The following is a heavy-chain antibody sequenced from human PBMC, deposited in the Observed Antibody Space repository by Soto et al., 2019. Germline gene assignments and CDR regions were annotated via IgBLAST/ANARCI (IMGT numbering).Heavy chain of an antibody. Sequence: ASVKVSCKASGYTFTGYYMHWVRQAPGQGLEWMGWINPNSGGTNYAQKFQGRVTMTRDTSISTAYMELSRLRSDDTAVYYCATPAEVAGTVGYYYGMDVWGQGTTVTVSS. V-gene: IGHV1-2*02. J-gene: IGHJ6*02. CDR2: INPNSGGT. CDR1: GYTFTGYY. CDR3: ATPAEVAGTVGYYYGMDV. D-gene: IGHD6-19*01.